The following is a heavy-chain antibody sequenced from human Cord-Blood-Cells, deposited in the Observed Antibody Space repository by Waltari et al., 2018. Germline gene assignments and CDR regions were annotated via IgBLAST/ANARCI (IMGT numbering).Heavy chain of an antibody. J-gene: IGHJ2*01. Sequence: QVQLVQSGAEVKKPGSSVKVSCKASGGTFRSYAISWLRQAPGQGLEWMGGIIPIFGTANYAQKFQGRVTITADESTSTAYMELSSLRSEDTAVYYCARERPPRITGTINWYFDLWGRGTLVTVSS. V-gene: IGHV1-69*01. D-gene: IGHD1-7*01. CDR3: ARERPPRITGTINWYFDL. CDR2: IIPIFGTA. CDR1: GGTFRSYA.